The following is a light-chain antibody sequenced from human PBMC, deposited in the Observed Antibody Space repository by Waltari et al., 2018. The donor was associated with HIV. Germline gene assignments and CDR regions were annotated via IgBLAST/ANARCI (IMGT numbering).Light chain of an antibody. Sequence: SYVLTQPPSVSVAPGQTARLTCGGNNIGSKSVHWYQQRPGQAPVLVVYDNSDRPSGIPERFSGSNSGNTATLTISRVEAGDEADYYCHVWDSRRYVVFGGGTKLTVL. CDR3: HVWDSRRYVV. CDR2: DNS. J-gene: IGLJ2*01. CDR1: NIGSKS. V-gene: IGLV3-21*02.